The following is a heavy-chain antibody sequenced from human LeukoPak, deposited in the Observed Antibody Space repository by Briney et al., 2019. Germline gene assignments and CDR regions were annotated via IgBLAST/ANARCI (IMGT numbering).Heavy chain of an antibody. V-gene: IGHV3-7*01. D-gene: IGHD3-3*01. CDR3: ARVLVGHYDFWSGYYYYMDV. CDR2: IKQDGSEK. Sequence: GGSLRLSCAASGFTFSSYWMSWVRQAPGKGLEWVANIKQDGSEKYYVDSVKGRFTISRDNAKNSLYLQMNSLRAEDTAVYYCARVLVGHYDFWSGYYYYMDVWGKGTTVTVSS. CDR1: GFTFSSYW. J-gene: IGHJ6*03.